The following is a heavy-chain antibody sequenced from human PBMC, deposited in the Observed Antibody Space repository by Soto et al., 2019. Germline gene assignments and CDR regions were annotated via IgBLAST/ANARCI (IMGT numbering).Heavy chain of an antibody. D-gene: IGHD3-3*01. V-gene: IGHV3-23*01. J-gene: IGHJ4*02. CDR3: AKGVPEITLEWLLTPFDY. Sequence: HPGGSLRLSCAASGFTFSSYAMSWVRQAPGKGLEWVSAISGGGGSTYYADSVKGRFTISRDNSKNTLYLQMNSLRAEDTAVYYCAKGVPEITLEWLLTPFDYWGQGTLVTVSS. CDR2: ISGGGGST. CDR1: GFTFSSYA.